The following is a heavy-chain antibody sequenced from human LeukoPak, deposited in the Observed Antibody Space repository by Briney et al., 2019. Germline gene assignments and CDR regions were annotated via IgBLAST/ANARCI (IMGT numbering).Heavy chain of an antibody. D-gene: IGHD1-26*01. CDR1: GFTVSSYW. CDR2: ISSDGSST. J-gene: IGHJ4*02. Sequence: GGSLRLSCAASGFTVSSYWMHRVRQAPGKGLVWVSRISSDGSSTTYADSVKGRFTISRDNAKNTLYLQMNSPRAEDTAVYYCARGYSGSYRVDYWGQGTLVTVSS. V-gene: IGHV3-74*01. CDR3: ARGYSGSYRVDY.